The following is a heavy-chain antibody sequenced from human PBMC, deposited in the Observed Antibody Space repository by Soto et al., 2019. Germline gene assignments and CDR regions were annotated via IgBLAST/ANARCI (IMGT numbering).Heavy chain of an antibody. CDR3: AKESDGYGDPNPDY. V-gene: IGHV3-23*01. J-gene: IGHJ4*02. CDR1: GFTFSSYA. Sequence: EVQLLESGGGLVQPGGSLRLSCAASGFTFSSYAMSWVRQAPGKGLEWVSVISGSGGSTYYADSVNGRFTISRDNSKNTLYLQMNSLRAEDTAVYYCAKESDGYGDPNPDYWGQGTLVTVSS. D-gene: IGHD4-17*01. CDR2: ISGSGGST.